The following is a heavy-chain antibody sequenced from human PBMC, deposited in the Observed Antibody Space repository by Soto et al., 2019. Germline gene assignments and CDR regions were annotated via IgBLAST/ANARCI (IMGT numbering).Heavy chain of an antibody. Sequence: GGSLRLSCAASGFTFSSYGMHWVRQAPGKGLEWVALISYDGSNKYYADSVKGRFTISRDNSKNTLYLQMSSLRAEDTAVFYCARDSRTHNYLYYSYGMDVWGQGTTVTVSS. CDR3: ARDSRTHNYLYYSYGMDV. CDR1: GFTFSSYG. D-gene: IGHD3-10*01. V-gene: IGHV3-30*03. CDR2: ISYDGSNK. J-gene: IGHJ6*02.